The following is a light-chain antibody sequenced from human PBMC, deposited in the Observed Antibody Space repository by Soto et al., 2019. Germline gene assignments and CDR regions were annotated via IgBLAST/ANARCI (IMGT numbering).Light chain of an antibody. V-gene: IGLV2-14*01. CDR1: SSDIGGHNF. CDR2: EVS. Sequence: QSALTQPAAVSGSPGQSITISCTGTSSDIGGHNFVSWYQHHPGKAPTLLIYEVSYRASGVSNRFTGSKSANTASLTISGLQAEDEADYSCSSYTTSSYVVFGGGTKLTVL. J-gene: IGLJ2*01. CDR3: SSYTTSSYVV.